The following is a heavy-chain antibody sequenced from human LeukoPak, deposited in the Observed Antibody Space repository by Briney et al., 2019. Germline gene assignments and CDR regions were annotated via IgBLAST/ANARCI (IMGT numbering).Heavy chain of an antibody. D-gene: IGHD4-17*01. J-gene: IGHJ5*02. V-gene: IGHV7-4-1*02. CDR1: GYTFTSYA. CDR2: INTNTGNP. CDR3: ARELDYGDYKDWFDP. Sequence: ASVRVSCKASGYTFTSYAMNWVRQAPGQGLEWMGWINTNTGNPTYAQGFTGRFVFSLDTSVSTAYLQISSLKAEDTAVYYCARELDYGDYKDWFDPWGQGTLVTVSS.